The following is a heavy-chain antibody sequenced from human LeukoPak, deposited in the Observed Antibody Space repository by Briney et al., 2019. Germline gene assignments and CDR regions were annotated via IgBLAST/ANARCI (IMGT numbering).Heavy chain of an antibody. CDR2: IIPILGIA. J-gene: IGHJ4*02. Sequence: SVKVSCKASGGTFSSYTISWVRQAPGQGLEWMGRIIPILGIANYAQKFQGRVTITADKSTSAAYMELSSLRSEDTAVYYCARAPKAYGRVYYFDYWGQGTLVTVSS. CDR1: GGTFSSYT. D-gene: IGHD4-17*01. V-gene: IGHV1-69*02. CDR3: ARAPKAYGRVYYFDY.